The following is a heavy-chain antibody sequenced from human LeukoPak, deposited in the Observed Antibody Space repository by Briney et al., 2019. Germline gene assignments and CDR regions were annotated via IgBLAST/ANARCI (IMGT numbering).Heavy chain of an antibody. Sequence: GASVKVSCKVSGYTLTELSMHWVRQAPGKGLEWMGGFDPEDGETIYAQKFQGRVTMTEGTSTDTAYMELSSLRSEDTAVYYCATASQGSSSSDSVDYWGQGTLVTVSS. CDR2: FDPEDGET. J-gene: IGHJ4*02. CDR3: ATASQGSSSSDSVDY. V-gene: IGHV1-24*01. CDR1: GYTLTELS. D-gene: IGHD6-6*01.